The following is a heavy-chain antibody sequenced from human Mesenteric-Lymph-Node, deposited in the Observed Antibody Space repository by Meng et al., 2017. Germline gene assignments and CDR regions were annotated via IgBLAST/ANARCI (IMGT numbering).Heavy chain of an antibody. CDR1: GGSCSGYY. CDR2: INHSGST. V-gene: IGHV4-34*01. J-gene: IGHJ4*02. D-gene: IGHD6-13*01. CDR3: ARGGGNSWYIDY. Sequence: QVQLQQWGAGLVKPSETLSRTCAVHGGSCSGYYWSWIRQPPGKGLEWIGEINHSGSTNYNPSLKSRVTISVDTSKNQFSLKLSSVTAADTAVYYCARGGGNSWYIDYWGQGTLVTVSS.